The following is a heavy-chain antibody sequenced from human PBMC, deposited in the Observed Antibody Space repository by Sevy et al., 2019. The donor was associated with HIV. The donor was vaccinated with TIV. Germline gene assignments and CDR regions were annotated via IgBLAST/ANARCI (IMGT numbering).Heavy chain of an antibody. CDR2: ISWNSGSI. J-gene: IGHJ3*02. V-gene: IGHV3-9*01. Sequence: GGSLRLSCAASGFTFDDYAMHWVRQAPGKGLEWVSGISWNSGSIGYADSVKGRFTISRDNAKNSLYLQMNSLRAEDTALYYCAKGISITNTQGAFDIWGQGTMVTVSS. D-gene: IGHD3-3*01. CDR1: GFTFDDYA. CDR3: AKGISITNTQGAFDI.